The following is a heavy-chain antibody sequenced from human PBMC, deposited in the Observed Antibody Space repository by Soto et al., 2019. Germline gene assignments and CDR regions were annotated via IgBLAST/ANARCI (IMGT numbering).Heavy chain of an antibody. CDR2: IYYSGST. J-gene: IGHJ6*02. CDR1: GGSVSSGSYY. CDR3: ARDMYSSSRLTPYGMDV. V-gene: IGHV4-61*01. Sequence: SETLSLTCTVSGGSVSSGSYYWSWIRQPPGKGLEWIGYIYYSGSTNYNPSLKSRVTISVDTSKNQFSLKLSSVTAADTAVYYCARDMYSSSRLTPYGMDVWGQGTTVTRLL. D-gene: IGHD6-6*01.